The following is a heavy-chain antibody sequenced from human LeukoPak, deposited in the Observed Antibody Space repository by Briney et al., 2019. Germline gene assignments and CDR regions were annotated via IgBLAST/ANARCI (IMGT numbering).Heavy chain of an antibody. J-gene: IGHJ5*02. CDR1: GGTFSSYA. V-gene: IGHV1-69*13. Sequence: SVKVSCKASGGTFSSYAISWVRQAPGQGLEWMGGIIPIFGTANYAQKFQGRVTITADVSTSTAYMELSSLRSEDTAVYYCARMHDFANWFDPWGQGTLVTVSS. CDR3: ARMHDFANWFDP. CDR2: IIPIFGTA. D-gene: IGHD3-3*01.